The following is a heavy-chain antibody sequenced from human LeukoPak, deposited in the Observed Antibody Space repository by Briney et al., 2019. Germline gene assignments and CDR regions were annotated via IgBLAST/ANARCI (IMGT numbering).Heavy chain of an antibody. CDR1: GGTFSSYA. J-gene: IGHJ4*02. CDR2: IIPIFGTA. Sequence: SVKVSCEASGGTFSSYAISWVRQAPGQGLEWMGGIIPIFGTANYAQKFQGRVTITADKSTSTAYMELSSLRSEDTAVYYCAREVNGDYASYWGQGTLVTVSS. D-gene: IGHD4-17*01. V-gene: IGHV1-69*06. CDR3: AREVNGDYASY.